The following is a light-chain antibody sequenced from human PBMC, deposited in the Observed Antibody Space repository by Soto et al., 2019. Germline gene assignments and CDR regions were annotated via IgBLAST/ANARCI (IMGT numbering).Light chain of an antibody. CDR2: GAS. V-gene: IGKV3-20*01. J-gene: IGKJ2*01. CDR1: QSVSSNY. Sequence: EIVLTQSPGTLSFSPGYRVTVSRSHTQSVSSNYLAWYQQKPGQAPRLLMYGASSRATGIPDRFSGSGSGTDFTLTVSRLEPEDFAVFYCKQYGSSPPTFGQGTKVDIK. CDR3: KQYGSSPPT.